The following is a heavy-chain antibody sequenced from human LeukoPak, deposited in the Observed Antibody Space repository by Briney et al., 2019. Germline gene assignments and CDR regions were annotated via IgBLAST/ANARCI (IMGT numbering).Heavy chain of an antibody. Sequence: GGALRLSCAASGFTFTSFWMHWVRRGPGKGLVWGSRVNGDGRTTTYADFVRGRFTTSTDNAKNTMYLQMNSMRAEDTAVYYCARPQHGNLYAFDIWGQGTMVTVSS. J-gene: IGHJ3*02. CDR3: ARPQHGNLYAFDI. V-gene: IGHV3-74*01. CDR2: VNGDGRTT. D-gene: IGHD4-23*01. CDR1: GFTFTSFW.